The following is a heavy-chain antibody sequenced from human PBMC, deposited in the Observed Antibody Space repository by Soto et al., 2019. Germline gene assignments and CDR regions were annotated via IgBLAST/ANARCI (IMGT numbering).Heavy chain of an antibody. V-gene: IGHV3-33*01. CDR2: IWHDGTNE. Sequence: QVHLVESGGGVFQPGTSLRLSWEASGFTFTGSAMHGVRQAPGKGLEWVAIIWHDGTNEDYANSVKGRFTISRDNSKNTLSLQMNNLRVDDTAVYYCARGGAVAGPFDYWGQGSLVTVSS. CDR3: ARGGAVAGPFDY. CDR1: GFTFTGSA. J-gene: IGHJ4*02. D-gene: IGHD6-19*01.